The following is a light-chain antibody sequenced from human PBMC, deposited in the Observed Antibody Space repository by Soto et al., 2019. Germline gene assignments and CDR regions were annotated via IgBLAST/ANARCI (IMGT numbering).Light chain of an antibody. V-gene: IGKV3-11*01. Sequence: EVVLTQAPVTLSLSAGERSTLGCRASQSFRGRLAWYHQKPRQPPRLLIYDASNRATGIPPSFSGSGSGTDFTLTTSSLEPEDSAVYYCQQRHMWPITFGQGTRLEIK. CDR3: QQRHMWPIT. CDR1: QSFRGR. CDR2: DAS. J-gene: IGKJ5*01.